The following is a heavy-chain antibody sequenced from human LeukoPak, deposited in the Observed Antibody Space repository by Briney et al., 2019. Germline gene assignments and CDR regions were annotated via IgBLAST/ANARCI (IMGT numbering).Heavy chain of an antibody. Sequence: GRSLRLSCAASGFTFSSYAMHWVRQAPGKGLEWVAVISYDGSNKYYADSVKGRFTISRDNSKNTLYLQMNSLRAEDTAVYYCARDQSGRSYYDFWSGYYTRYYYYMDVWGKGTTVTVSS. CDR1: GFTFSSYA. J-gene: IGHJ6*03. CDR3: ARDQSGRSYYDFWSGYYTRYYYYMDV. CDR2: ISYDGSNK. D-gene: IGHD3-3*01. V-gene: IGHV3-30-3*01.